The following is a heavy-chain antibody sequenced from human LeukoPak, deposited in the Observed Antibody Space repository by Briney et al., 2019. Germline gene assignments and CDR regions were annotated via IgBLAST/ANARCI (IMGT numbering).Heavy chain of an antibody. J-gene: IGHJ4*02. CDR2: IYYSGST. V-gene: IGHV4-39*07. Sequence: SETLSLTCTVSGGSISSSSYYWGWIRQPPGKGLEWIGSIYYSGSTYYNPSLKSRVTISVDKSKNQFSLKLSSVTAADTAVYYCARDQIVVRGGFDYWGQGTLVTVSS. D-gene: IGHD3-10*01. CDR3: ARDQIVVRGGFDY. CDR1: GGSISSSSYY.